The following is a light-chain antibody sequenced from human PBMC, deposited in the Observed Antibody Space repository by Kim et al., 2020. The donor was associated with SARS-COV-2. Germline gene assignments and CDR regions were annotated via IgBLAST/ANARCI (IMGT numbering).Light chain of an antibody. CDR2: DGN. CDR1: SSDVGGNTY. Sequence: QSALTQPASVSGSPGQSITISCIGTSSDVGGNTYVSWYQKNPGKAPKLIVYDGNNRPLGISDRFSGSKFGDTAFLTISGLQAEDEGDYFCSSYTNFRTVVFGGGTQLTVL. J-gene: IGLJ2*01. CDR3: SSYTNFRTVV. V-gene: IGLV2-14*03.